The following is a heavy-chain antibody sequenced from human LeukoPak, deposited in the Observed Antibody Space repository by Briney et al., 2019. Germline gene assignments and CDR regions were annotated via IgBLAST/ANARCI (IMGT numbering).Heavy chain of an antibody. CDR2: TYYRSKWYN. V-gene: IGHV6-1*01. Sequence: SQTLSLTCAISGDSVSSNSAGWNWIRQSPSRGLEWLGRTYYRSKWYNDDAGSVKSRITINPDTSKNQFSLQLNSVTPEDTAVYYCARGKAVADWFDPWGQGTLVTVSS. CDR1: GDSVSSNSAG. J-gene: IGHJ5*02. D-gene: IGHD6-19*01. CDR3: ARGKAVADWFDP.